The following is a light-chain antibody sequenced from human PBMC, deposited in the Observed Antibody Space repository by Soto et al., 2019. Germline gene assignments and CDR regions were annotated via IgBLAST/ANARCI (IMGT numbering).Light chain of an antibody. Sequence: EIVLTQSPGTLSLSPGERATLSCRASQSVSGSYVAWYQQKPGQAPRLLIYGASRRATGIPDRFSGSGSGTDFTLTISRLEPEDFAVYSCQQYDSSSTFGQGTKLEIK. CDR1: QSVSGSY. J-gene: IGKJ2*01. CDR3: QQYDSSST. CDR2: GAS. V-gene: IGKV3-20*01.